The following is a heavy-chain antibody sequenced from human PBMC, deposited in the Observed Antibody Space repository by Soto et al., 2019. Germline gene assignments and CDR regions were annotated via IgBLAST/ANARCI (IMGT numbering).Heavy chain of an antibody. Sequence: QVQLVLSGAEVKKPGASVKVSCKASGFTFINSYMHWVRQAPGQGLEWVGIINPSGSRISYALKFQGRLTMTRDTSTSTVYMELSNLRSEDTAVYYCAKDNSAYDLTWSFDPWGQGTLVTVSS. CDR3: AKDNSAYDLTWSFDP. J-gene: IGHJ5*02. CDR1: GFTFINSY. V-gene: IGHV1-46*01. D-gene: IGHD1-26*01. CDR2: INPSGSRI.